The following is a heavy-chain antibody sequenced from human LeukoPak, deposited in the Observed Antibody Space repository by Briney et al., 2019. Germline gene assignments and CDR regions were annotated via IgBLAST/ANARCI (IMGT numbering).Heavy chain of an antibody. V-gene: IGHV3-11*05. CDR3: ARADSSSWFDY. Sequence: PGGSLRLSCGASGFTFSDYYMTWIRQAPGKGLECVSHISSSGNYRNYADSVKGRFTISRDNAKSSLYLQMNSLRAEDTAIYYCARADSSSWFDYWGQGALVTVSS. CDR2: ISSSGNYR. J-gene: IGHJ4*02. CDR1: GFTFSDYY. D-gene: IGHD6-13*01.